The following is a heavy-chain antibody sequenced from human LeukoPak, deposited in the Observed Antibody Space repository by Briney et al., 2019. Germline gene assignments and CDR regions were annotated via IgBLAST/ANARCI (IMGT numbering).Heavy chain of an antibody. J-gene: IGHJ4*02. CDR1: GGTFSSYA. CDR3: ARDPLDCSGGRCSDY. V-gene: IGHV1-69*05. Sequence: GSSVKVSCKASGGTFSSYAISWVRQAPGQGLEWMGRIIPIFGTANYGQKFQGRVTITTDESTSTAYMELSSLRSEDTAVYYCARDPLDCSGGRCSDYWGQGTLVTVSS. CDR2: IIPIFGTA. D-gene: IGHD2-15*01.